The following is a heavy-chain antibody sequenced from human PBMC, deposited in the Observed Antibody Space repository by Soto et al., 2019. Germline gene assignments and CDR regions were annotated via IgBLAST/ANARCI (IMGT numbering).Heavy chain of an antibody. D-gene: IGHD2-21*02. V-gene: IGHV4-31*03. CDR1: GGSISNSNYY. CDR3: ARSGDRGHLPY. CDR2: IFDSGSS. Sequence: QVKLQESGPGLVKPSQTLSLTCTVSGGSISNSNYYLNWIRHHPGEGLEWIGYIFDSGSSYYNPSLKSRVFISVDTSKNQFSLTLSSVTATDTAVYYCARSGDRGHLPYWGRGTLVTVSS. J-gene: IGHJ4*02.